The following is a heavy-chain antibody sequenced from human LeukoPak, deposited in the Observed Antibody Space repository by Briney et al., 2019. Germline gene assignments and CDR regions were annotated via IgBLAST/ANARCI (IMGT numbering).Heavy chain of an antibody. J-gene: IGHJ4*02. V-gene: IGHV4-34*01. D-gene: IGHD3-9*01. CDR2: INHSGST. Sequence: SETLSLTRAVYGGSFSGYYWSWIRQPPGKGLEWIGEINHSGSTNYNPSLKSRVTISVDTSKNQFSLKLSSVTAADTAVYYCARGREDAAYDILTGSYYFDYWGQGTLVTVSS. CDR1: GGSFSGYY. CDR3: ARGREDAAYDILTGSYYFDY.